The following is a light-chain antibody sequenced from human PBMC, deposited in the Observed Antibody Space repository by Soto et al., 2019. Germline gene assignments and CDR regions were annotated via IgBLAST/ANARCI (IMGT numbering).Light chain of an antibody. Sequence: QSVLTQPPSVSGAPGQRVTISCTGSSSNIGAGYDVHWYQQLPGTAPKLLIYGNSNRPSGVPDRFSGSKSGTSASLAITGLQAEDEADYYCQSYDSSLXGLWXFXTGXKLXV. CDR1: SSNIGAGYD. J-gene: IGLJ1*01. V-gene: IGLV1-40*01. CDR2: GNS. CDR3: QSYDSSLXGLWX.